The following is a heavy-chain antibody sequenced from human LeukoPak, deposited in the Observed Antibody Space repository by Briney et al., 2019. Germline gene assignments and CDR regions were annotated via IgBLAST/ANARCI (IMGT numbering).Heavy chain of an antibody. CDR2: IYYSGST. CDR3: ARARSYCSSTSCYEIDAFDI. CDR1: GGSISSGGYY. D-gene: IGHD2-2*01. V-gene: IGHV4-31*03. Sequence: SETLSLTCTVSGGSISSGGYYWSWIRQHPGKGLEWIGYIYYSGSTYYNPSLKSRVTISVDASKNQFSLKLSSVTAADTAVYYCARARSYCSSTSCYEIDAFDIWGQGTMVTVSS. J-gene: IGHJ3*02.